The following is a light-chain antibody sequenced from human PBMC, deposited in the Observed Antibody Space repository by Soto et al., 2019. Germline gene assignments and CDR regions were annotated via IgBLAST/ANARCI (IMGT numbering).Light chain of an antibody. CDR3: QQYNNCPPHT. J-gene: IGKJ2*01. CDR2: GAS. V-gene: IGKV3-15*01. CDR1: QSVSSN. Sequence: EIVMTQSPATLSVSPGERATISCRASQSVSSNLAWYQQKPGQAPRLLIYGASTRATGIPARFSGSGSGTEFTLTISSLQYEDFAVYYCQQYNNCPPHTFGQGTKLEIK.